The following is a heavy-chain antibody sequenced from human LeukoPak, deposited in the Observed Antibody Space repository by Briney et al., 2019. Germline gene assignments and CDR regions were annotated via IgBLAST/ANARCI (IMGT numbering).Heavy chain of an antibody. Sequence: ASVKVSCKASGYTFTSYGISWVRQAPGQGLEWMGGISAYNGNTNYAQKLQGRVTMTTDTSTSTAYMELRSLRSDDTAVYYCARNGDPYYYYYMDVWGKGTTVTVSS. D-gene: IGHD4-17*01. CDR2: ISAYNGNT. CDR1: GYTFTSYG. V-gene: IGHV1-18*01. CDR3: ARNGDPYYYYYMDV. J-gene: IGHJ6*03.